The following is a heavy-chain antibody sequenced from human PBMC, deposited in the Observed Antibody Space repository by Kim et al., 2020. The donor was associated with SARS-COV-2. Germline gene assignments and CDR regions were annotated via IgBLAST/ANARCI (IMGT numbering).Heavy chain of an antibody. J-gene: IGHJ3*02. CDR3: AREDGANGGGAFDI. Sequence: AQKFQGRVTMTRDTSISTAYMELSRLRSDDTAVYYCAREDGANGGGAFDIWGQGTMVTVSS. V-gene: IGHV1-2*02. D-gene: IGHD3-16*01.